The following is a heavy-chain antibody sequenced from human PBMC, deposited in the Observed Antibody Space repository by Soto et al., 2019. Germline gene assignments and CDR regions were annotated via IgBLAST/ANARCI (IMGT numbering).Heavy chain of an antibody. Sequence: ASVKVSCKASGYTFTSYGISWVRQAPGQGLEWMGWISAYNGNTNYAQKLQGRVTMTTDTSTSTAYMELRSLRSDDTAVYYCAREVTGVRGAISPWFDPWGQGTLLTVSS. D-gene: IGHD3-10*01. CDR3: AREVTGVRGAISPWFDP. J-gene: IGHJ5*02. CDR2: ISAYNGNT. CDR1: GYTFTSYG. V-gene: IGHV1-18*01.